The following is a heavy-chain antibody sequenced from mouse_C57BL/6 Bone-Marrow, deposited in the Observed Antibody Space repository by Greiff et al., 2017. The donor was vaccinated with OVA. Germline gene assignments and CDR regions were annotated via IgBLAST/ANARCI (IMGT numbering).Heavy chain of an antibody. Sequence: EVQLQQSGPVLVKPGASVKMSCKASGYTFTDYYMNWVKQSHGKSLEWIGVINPYNGGTSYNQKFKGKATLTVDKSSSTAYMELNSLTSEDSAVYDCARENYYDYFDYWGQGTTLTVSS. CDR1: GYTFTDYY. J-gene: IGHJ2*01. V-gene: IGHV1-19*01. CDR2: INPYNGGT. D-gene: IGHD1-1*01. CDR3: ARENYYDYFDY.